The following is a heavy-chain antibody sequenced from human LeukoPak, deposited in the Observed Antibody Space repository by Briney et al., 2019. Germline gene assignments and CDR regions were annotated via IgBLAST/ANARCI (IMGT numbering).Heavy chain of an antibody. J-gene: IGHJ6*03. D-gene: IGHD4-17*01. V-gene: IGHV4-34*01. CDR2: INHSGST. Sequence: SETLSLTCAVYGGSFSGYYWSWIRQPPGKGLEWIGEINHSGSTNYNPSLKSRVTISVDTSKNQFSLKLSSVTAADTAVYYCARKIRVTVTTSYYYYYYMDVWGKGTTVTISS. CDR3: ARKIRVTVTTSYYYYYYMDV. CDR1: GGSFSGYY.